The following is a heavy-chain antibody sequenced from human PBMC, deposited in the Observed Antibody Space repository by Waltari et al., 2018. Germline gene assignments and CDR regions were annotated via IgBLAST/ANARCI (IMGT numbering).Heavy chain of an antibody. CDR2: LSGTGDTT. J-gene: IGHJ2*01. CDR3: ARITAGWGFFDL. Sequence: EVQLVESGGGLVRPGGSLRLSRAASGFTFSTYAMTWVRQAPGKGLEWVSSLSGTGDTTYYADSVEGRFTISRDNSKSTVYLQMTSLRAEDTATYYCARITAGWGFFDLWGRGTLVTVSS. D-gene: IGHD6-19*01. V-gene: IGHV3-23*04. CDR1: GFTFSTYA.